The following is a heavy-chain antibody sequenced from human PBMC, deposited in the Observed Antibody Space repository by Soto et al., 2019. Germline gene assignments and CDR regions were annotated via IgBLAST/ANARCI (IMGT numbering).Heavy chain of an antibody. Sequence: PSEALSLPCSGSGGYISNDRWSWSRHPPGKRLEWSGYINYSGNTNYHPSLKDRLTLSVDTSNHQFSLKMSSLTPAHPAVYYCARGSSDHRYPFDFWGRGTLVTVSS. CDR2: INYSGNT. J-gene: IGHJ4*02. CDR1: GGYISNDR. D-gene: IGHD6-19*01. CDR3: ARGSSDHRYPFDF. V-gene: IGHV4-59*12.